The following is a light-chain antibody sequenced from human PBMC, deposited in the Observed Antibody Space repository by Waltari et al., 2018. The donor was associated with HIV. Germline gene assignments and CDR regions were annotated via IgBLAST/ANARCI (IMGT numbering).Light chain of an antibody. J-gene: IGKJ4*01. CDR3: QQYYSFPLT. CDR2: WAS. V-gene: IGKV4-1*01. Sequence: DIAMTQSPDSLAVSLGEKVTINCKSSQIVLHSSSNKNHLAWYQQKAGQRPKLLIYWASTRESGVPDRFIGSGSGTYFSLTIGSLQAEDVAVYYCQQYYSFPLTFGGGTAVEIK. CDR1: QIVLHSSSNKNH.